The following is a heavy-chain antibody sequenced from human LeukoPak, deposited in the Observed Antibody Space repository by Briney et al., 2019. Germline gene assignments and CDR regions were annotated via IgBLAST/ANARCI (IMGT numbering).Heavy chain of an antibody. CDR2: VNGDGTYT. V-gene: IGHV3-74*01. CDR1: GFTFTNYW. CDR3: TRRPYGGDGLDV. D-gene: IGHD3-10*01. J-gene: IGHJ6*02. Sequence: PGGSLRLSCAASGFTFTNYWMHWVRQAPGEGLVWLSRVNGDGTYTNYADPVKGRFTISRDNAGNTLYLQMNSLRAEDTAVYYCTRRPYGGDGLDVWGPGTTVTVSS.